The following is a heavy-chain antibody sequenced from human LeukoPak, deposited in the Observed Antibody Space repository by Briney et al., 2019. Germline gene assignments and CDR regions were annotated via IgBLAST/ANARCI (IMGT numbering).Heavy chain of an antibody. CDR3: VRDRPNYYDSSGHYYRRDGDY. CDR2: ITSRDGTT. J-gene: IGHJ4*02. V-gene: IGHV3-23*01. CDR1: GFTFNIYA. D-gene: IGHD3-22*01. Sequence: GGSLRLSCAASGFTFNIYAMSWVRQAPGKGLEWVSSITSRDGTTYYTDSVKGRFTISRDNSENTLYLQMNSLRAEDTAIYYCVRDRPNYYDSSGHYYRRDGDYWGQGTLVTVSS.